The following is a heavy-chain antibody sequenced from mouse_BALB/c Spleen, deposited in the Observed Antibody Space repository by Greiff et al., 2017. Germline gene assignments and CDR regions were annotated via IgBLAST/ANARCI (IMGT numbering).Heavy chain of an antibody. CDR1: GFSLTSYG. J-gene: IGHJ3*01. D-gene: IGHD1-1*01. CDR3: ARGNRGAVVTPFAY. V-gene: IGHV2-2*02. CDR2: IWSGGST. Sequence: VKLVESGPGLVQPSQSLSITCTVSGFSLTSYGVHWVRQSPGKGLEWLGVIWSGGSTDYNAAFISRLSISKDNSKSQVFFKMNSLQANDTAIYYCARGNRGAVVTPFAYWGQGTLVTVSA.